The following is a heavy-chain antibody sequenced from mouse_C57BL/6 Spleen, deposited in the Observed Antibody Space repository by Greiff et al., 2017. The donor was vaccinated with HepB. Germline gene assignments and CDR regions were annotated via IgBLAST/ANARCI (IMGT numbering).Heavy chain of an antibody. CDR2: IYPGSGST. CDR3: ARVDDGSSWFAY. D-gene: IGHD2-12*01. CDR1: GYTFTSYW. J-gene: IGHJ3*01. Sequence: QVHVKQPGAELVKPGASVKMSCKASGYTFTSYWITWVKQRPGQGLEWIGDIYPGSGSTNYNEKFKSKATLTVDTSSSTAYMQLSSLTSEDSAVYYCARVDDGSSWFAYWGQGTLVTVSA. V-gene: IGHV1-55*01.